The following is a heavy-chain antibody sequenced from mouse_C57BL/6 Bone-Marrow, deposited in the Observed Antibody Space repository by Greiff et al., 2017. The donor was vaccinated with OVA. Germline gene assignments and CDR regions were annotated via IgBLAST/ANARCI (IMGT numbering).Heavy chain of an antibody. V-gene: IGHV1-80*01. J-gene: IGHJ4*01. CDR1: GYAFSSYW. CDR2: IYPGDGDT. Sequence: QVQLQQSGAELVKPGASVKISCKASGYAFSSYWMNWVKQRPGKGLEWIGQIYPGDGDTNYNGKFKGKATLTADKSSSTAYMQLSSLTSEDSAVYFCARRCYGEGDAMDYWGQGTSVTVSA. CDR3: ARRCYGEGDAMDY. D-gene: IGHD1-1*01.